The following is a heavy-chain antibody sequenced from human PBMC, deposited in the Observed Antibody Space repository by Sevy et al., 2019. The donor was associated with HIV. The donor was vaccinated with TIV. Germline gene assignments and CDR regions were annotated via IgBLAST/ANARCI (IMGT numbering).Heavy chain of an antibody. CDR3: PRGSRLTDV. CDR2: IKEDGSEK. D-gene: IGHD3-16*01. Sequence: GGSLRLSCAASGFTFSNYWMSWVRQAPGKGLEWVAKIKEDGSEKQCVDSVKGRFTISRDNAKNSLYLQMNSLRAEDTAVYYCPRGSRLTDVWGKGTTVTVSS. V-gene: IGHV3-7*01. CDR1: GFTFSNYW. J-gene: IGHJ6*04.